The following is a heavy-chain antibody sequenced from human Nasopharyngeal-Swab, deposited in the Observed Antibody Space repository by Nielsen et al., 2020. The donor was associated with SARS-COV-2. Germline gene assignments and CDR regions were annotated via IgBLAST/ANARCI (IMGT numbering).Heavy chain of an antibody. CDR3: ARGLRGVTTYYYYDYMDV. J-gene: IGHJ6*03. Sequence: SETLSLTCTVSGGSISSGSYYWSWIRQPAGKGLEWIGRIYTSGSTNYNPSLKSRVTISVDTSKNQFSLKLSSVTAADTAVYYCARGLRGVTTYYYYDYMDVWGKGTTVTVSS. D-gene: IGHD4-17*01. V-gene: IGHV4-61*02. CDR1: GGSISSGSYY. CDR2: IYTSGST.